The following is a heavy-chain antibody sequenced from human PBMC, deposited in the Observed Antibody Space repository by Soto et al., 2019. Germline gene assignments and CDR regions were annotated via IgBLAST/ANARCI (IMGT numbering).Heavy chain of an antibody. Sequence: EVHLVESGGGLVQPGGSLRLSCAASGFSFRSYPMTWARQAPGKGLEWVSVIDSSDGGDARYADSVKGRFTISRDNSQNTLFLQMNSLRADDTAVYYCAKYSAPGSRYFDCWGQGTLVTVSS. D-gene: IGHD6-13*01. V-gene: IGHV3-23*04. J-gene: IGHJ4*02. CDR2: IDSSDGGDA. CDR3: AKYSAPGSRYFDC. CDR1: GFSFRSYP.